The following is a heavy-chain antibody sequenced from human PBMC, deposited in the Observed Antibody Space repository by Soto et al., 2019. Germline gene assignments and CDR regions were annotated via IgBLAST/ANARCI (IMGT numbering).Heavy chain of an antibody. Sequence: QVQLVQSGAEVKKPGASVKVSCKASGYTFTSYGISWVRQAPGQGLEWMGWISAYNGNTNYAQKRQGRXTXTXYTSTSTAYMELRSLRSDDTAVYYCVVAAQPYYFDYWGQGTLVTVSS. J-gene: IGHJ4*02. V-gene: IGHV1-18*01. CDR2: ISAYNGNT. CDR3: VVAAQPYYFDY. CDR1: GYTFTSYG. D-gene: IGHD2-15*01.